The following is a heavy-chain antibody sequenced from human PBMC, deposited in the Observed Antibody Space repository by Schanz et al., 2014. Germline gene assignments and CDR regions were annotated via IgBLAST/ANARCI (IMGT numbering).Heavy chain of an antibody. Sequence: QAQLMESGGGVVQPGTSLILSCSVSGFSLNTYGIHWFRQPAGKGLEWVAVIWNNGVTKYYADSVRGRFTISRDRFQNTLYLRMSSLRAEDTAVYYCARPRFDYGEVDYWGHGTVVAVSS. D-gene: IGHD4-17*01. CDR2: IWNNGVTK. CDR1: GFSLNTYG. J-gene: IGHJ4*01. CDR3: ARPRFDYGEVDY. V-gene: IGHV3-33*01.